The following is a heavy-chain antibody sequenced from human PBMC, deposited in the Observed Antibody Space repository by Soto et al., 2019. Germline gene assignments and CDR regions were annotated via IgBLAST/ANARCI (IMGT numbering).Heavy chain of an antibody. J-gene: IGHJ4*02. CDR2: MYYSGST. CDR3: ASVSFGGRYFDF. V-gene: IGHV4-61*01. CDR1: GVSVSSGSYY. D-gene: IGHD3-10*01. Sequence: QVQLQESGPGLVKPSETLSLTCTVSGVSVSSGSYYWSLIRQPPGKGLEWIGYMYYSGSTKYNPSTKCGVTITVDTSKNQFNLKLSSVPAADTAVYYCASVSFGGRYFDFWGQGTLVPVSS.